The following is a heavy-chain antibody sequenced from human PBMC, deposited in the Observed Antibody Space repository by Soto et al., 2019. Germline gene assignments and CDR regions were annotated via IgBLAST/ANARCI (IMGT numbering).Heavy chain of an antibody. D-gene: IGHD6-19*01. J-gene: IGHJ4*02. V-gene: IGHV1-69*13. CDR1: GGTFSSYA. CDR3: AREREAYSSGWFDY. CDR2: IIPIFGTA. Sequence: AASVKVSCKASGGTFSSYAISWVRQAPGQGLEWMGGIIPIFGTANYAQKFQGRVTITADESTSTAYMELSSLRSEDTAVYYCAREREAYSSGWFDYWGQGTLVSVSS.